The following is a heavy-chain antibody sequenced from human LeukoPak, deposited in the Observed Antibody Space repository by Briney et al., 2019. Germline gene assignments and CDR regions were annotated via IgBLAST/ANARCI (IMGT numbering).Heavy chain of an antibody. V-gene: IGHV4-61*02. CDR1: GGSISSGSYY. Sequence: SQTLSLTCTVSGGSISSGSYYWSWIRQPAGMGLEWIGRIYTSGSTNYNPTLKSRVTISVDTSKNQFSLKLSSVTAADTAVYYCARSYGDYSAPFDYWGQGTLVTVSS. CDR3: ARSYGDYSAPFDY. CDR2: IYTSGST. J-gene: IGHJ4*02. D-gene: IGHD4-17*01.